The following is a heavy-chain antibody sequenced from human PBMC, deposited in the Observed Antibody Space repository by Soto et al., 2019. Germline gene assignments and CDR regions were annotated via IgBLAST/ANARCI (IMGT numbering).Heavy chain of an antibody. CDR3: PKSRDGYSFYFNYGMDV. J-gene: IGHJ6*02. V-gene: IGHV3-30*18. CDR1: WFTVSSHY. Sequence: LRLSGAASWFTVSSHYMSWVRQAPGEGLAWVAHILHDGSNEYYADCVKGRFTISRDNTKNKLYVRMTSLTGDDTAVYYCPKSRDGYSFYFNYGMDVWGQGTTVTAP. CDR2: ILHDGSNE. D-gene: IGHD4-4*01.